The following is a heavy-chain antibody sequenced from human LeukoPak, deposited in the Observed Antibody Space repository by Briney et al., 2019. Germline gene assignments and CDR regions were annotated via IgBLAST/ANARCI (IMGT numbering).Heavy chain of an antibody. CDR1: GGSISSYY. CDR3: ARGGRRNYGDYEVWFDP. Sequence: SETLSLTCTVSGGSISSYYWSWIRQPPGKGLEWIGYIYYSGSTNYNPSLKSRVTISVDTSKNQFSLKLSSVTAADTAMYYCARGGRRNYGDYEVWFDPWGQGTLVTVSS. CDR2: IYYSGST. D-gene: IGHD4-17*01. J-gene: IGHJ5*02. V-gene: IGHV4-59*12.